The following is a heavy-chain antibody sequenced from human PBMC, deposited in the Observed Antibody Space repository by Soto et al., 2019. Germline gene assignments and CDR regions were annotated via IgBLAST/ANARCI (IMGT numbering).Heavy chain of an antibody. CDR1: GGSISSSSYY. J-gene: IGHJ4*02. Sequence: QLRLQESGPGLVKPSETLSLSCTVSGGSISSSSYYWGWIRQPPGKGLEWIGSIYYSGTTYYNPALTSRVTISAATSPNQFSLTLRSVTAADTAVSYCASPAAMVRVGPFDYWGQGTLVTVSS. CDR2: IYYSGTT. V-gene: IGHV4-39*01. CDR3: ASPAAMVRVGPFDY. D-gene: IGHD3-10*01.